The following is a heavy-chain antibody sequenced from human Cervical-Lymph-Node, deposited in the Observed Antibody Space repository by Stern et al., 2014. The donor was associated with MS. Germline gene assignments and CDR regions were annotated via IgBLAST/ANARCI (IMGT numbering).Heavy chain of an antibody. CDR3: AKHADSAGGA. V-gene: IGHV3-72*01. CDR1: GFTFSDSF. D-gene: IGHD3-10*01. Sequence: EMQLVESGGGLVQPGGSLRLSCEASGFTFSDSFMDWVRQAPGKGLEWVGRIRNKGSSYTTQYVASVEGRFTISRDDSKNSVFLQMNSLKTEDTAVYYCAKHADSAGGAWGQGTLVTVSS. CDR2: IRNKGSSYTT. J-gene: IGHJ5*02.